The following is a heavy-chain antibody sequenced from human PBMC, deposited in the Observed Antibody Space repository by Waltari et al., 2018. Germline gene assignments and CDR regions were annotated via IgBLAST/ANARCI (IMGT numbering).Heavy chain of an antibody. Sequence: QVQLVQSGAEVKKPGASVKVSCKASGYTFTGYYMHWVRQAPGQGLEWMGWINPTSGGTNYAQKFQGRVTMTRDTSISTAYMELSRLRSDDTAVYYCAIRGGNSLRYFDWLPDAFDIWGQGTMVTVSS. D-gene: IGHD3-9*01. V-gene: IGHV1-2*02. J-gene: IGHJ3*02. CDR2: INPTSGGT. CDR1: GYTFTGYY. CDR3: AIRGGNSLRYFDWLPDAFDI.